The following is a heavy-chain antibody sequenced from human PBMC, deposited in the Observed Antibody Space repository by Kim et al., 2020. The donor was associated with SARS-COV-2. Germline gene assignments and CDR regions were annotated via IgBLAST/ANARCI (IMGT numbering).Heavy chain of an antibody. CDR2: IIGSGGRT. V-gene: IGHV3-23*01. J-gene: IGHJ6*02. Sequence: GGSLRLSCAASGFTFTSHAMRWVRQAPGKGLEWVSAIIGSGGRTFYADSVKGRFTISRDNSKDTLYLQMSSLRPEDTAIYYCAKVKLLLSYYHYAVHGWGGGATVTLS. CDR3: AKVKLLLSYYHYAVHG. CDR1: GFTFTSHA. D-gene: IGHD2-15*01.